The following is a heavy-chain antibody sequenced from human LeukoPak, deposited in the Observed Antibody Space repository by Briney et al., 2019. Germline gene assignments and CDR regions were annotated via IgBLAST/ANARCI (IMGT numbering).Heavy chain of an antibody. Sequence: SGTLSLTCAVSGGSISGDYWSWIRQPAGTGLEWIGRIYTSGSTIYNPSLKSRVTMSVDTSKNQFSLKLSSVTAADTAVYYCARGQARLAWFDPWGQGTLVTVSS. J-gene: IGHJ5*02. CDR3: ARGQARLAWFDP. CDR1: GGSISGDY. CDR2: IYTSGST. V-gene: IGHV4-4*07. D-gene: IGHD6-19*01.